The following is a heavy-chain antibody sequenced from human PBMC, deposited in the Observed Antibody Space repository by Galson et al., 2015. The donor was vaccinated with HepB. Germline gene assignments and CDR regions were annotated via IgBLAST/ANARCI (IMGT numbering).Heavy chain of an antibody. V-gene: IGHV5-51*03. CDR3: ARRRPGIAVAGTVDY. J-gene: IGHJ4*02. CDR2: IYPGDSDT. Sequence: QSGAEVKKPGESLKISCKGSGYSFTSYWIGWVRQMPGKGLEWMGIIYPGDSDTRYSPSFQGQVTISADKSIGTAYLQWSSLKASDTAMYYCARRRPGIAVAGTVDYWGQGTLVTVSS. CDR1: GYSFTSYW. D-gene: IGHD6-19*01.